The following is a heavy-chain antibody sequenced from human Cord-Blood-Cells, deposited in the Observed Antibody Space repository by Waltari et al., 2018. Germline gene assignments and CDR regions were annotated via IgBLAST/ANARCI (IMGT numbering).Heavy chain of an antibody. D-gene: IGHD6-6*01. J-gene: IGHJ4*02. CDR1: GSTFSSYH. CDR3: ARVGQLGFDY. CDR2: IGTAGDT. Sequence: EVQLVESGGGMVQPGGSLRRSFAAPGSTFSSYHLHWVRKATGKGLEWVSAIGTAGDTYYPGSVKGRFTTSRENAKNSLYLQMNSLRAGDTAVYYCARVGQLGFDYWGQGTLVTVSS. V-gene: IGHV3-13*01.